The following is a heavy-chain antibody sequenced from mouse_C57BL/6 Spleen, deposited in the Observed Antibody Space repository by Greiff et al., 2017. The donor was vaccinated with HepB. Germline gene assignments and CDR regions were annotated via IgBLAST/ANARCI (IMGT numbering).Heavy chain of an antibody. CDR3: AYGSSHWYFDV. CDR2: IYPGSGST. V-gene: IGHV1-55*01. D-gene: IGHD1-1*01. J-gene: IGHJ1*03. Sequence: QVQLQQPGAELVKPGASVKMSCKASGYTFTSFWITWVKQRPGQGLEWIGDIYPGSGSTNYNEKFKSKATLTVDTDSSTAYMQNSSLTSEDSAVYYCAYGSSHWYFDVWGTGTTVTVSS. CDR1: GYTFTSFW.